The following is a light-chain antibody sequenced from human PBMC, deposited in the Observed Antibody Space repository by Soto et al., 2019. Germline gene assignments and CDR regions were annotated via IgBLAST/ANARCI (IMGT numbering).Light chain of an antibody. CDR3: QQANSFSFT. V-gene: IGKV1-12*02. Sequence: DIQMTQSPSSVSASIGDRVTITCRASQIIGSWLAWYQQKPGKAPTLLIYAASSLQSGVPSRFSGSGSGTDFTLTITSLQAEDSATYYCQQANSFSFTCGPVTKGDI. CDR1: QIIGSW. J-gene: IGKJ3*01. CDR2: AAS.